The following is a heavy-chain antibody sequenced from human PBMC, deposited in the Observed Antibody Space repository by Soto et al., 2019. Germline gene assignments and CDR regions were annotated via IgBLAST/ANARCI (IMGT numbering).Heavy chain of an antibody. CDR3: AREGSYKNYYYYGMDV. V-gene: IGHV4-59*01. J-gene: IGHJ6*02. CDR1: GGSISSYY. Sequence: SETLSLTCTVSGGSISSYYWSWIRQPPGKGLEWIGYIYYSGSTNYNPSLKSRVAISVDTSKNQFSLKLSSVTAADTAVYYCAREGSYKNYYYYGMDVWGQGTTVTVSS. D-gene: IGHD2-15*01. CDR2: IYYSGST.